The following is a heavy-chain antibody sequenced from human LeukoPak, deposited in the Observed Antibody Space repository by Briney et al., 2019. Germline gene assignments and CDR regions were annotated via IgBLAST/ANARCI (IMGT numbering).Heavy chain of an antibody. CDR2: IYSSGSA. Sequence: SSETLSLTCTVSGGSIINHYWSWIRQPAGKGLEWIGRIYSSGSANYSPSLKSRVSMSIDTSNNHFSLNLTSVTAADTALYFCASDVRYASGWSTPESWGQGTLVTVSS. CDR1: GGSIINHY. CDR3: ASDVRYASGWSTPES. J-gene: IGHJ5*02. D-gene: IGHD6-19*01. V-gene: IGHV4-4*07.